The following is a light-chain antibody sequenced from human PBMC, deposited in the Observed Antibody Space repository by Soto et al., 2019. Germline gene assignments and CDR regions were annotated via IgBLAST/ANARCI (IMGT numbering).Light chain of an antibody. J-gene: IGLJ1*01. CDR1: SSDVGGYNY. CDR2: EVS. V-gene: IGLV2-14*01. CDR3: SSYTSSTALV. Sequence: QSVLTQPASVSGSPGQSITISCTGTSSDVGGYNYVSWYQQHPGKAPKLMIYEVSNRPSGVSDRFSGSKSGNTASLTISGLQADDEADYHCSSYTSSTALVFGNGTKLTVL.